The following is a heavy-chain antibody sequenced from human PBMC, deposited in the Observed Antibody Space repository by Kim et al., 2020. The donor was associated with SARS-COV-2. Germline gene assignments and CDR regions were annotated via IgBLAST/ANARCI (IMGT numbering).Heavy chain of an antibody. J-gene: IGHJ5*02. CDR2: INAGNGNT. D-gene: IGHD5-12*01. CDR3: ARERVEWLRPHRRWFDP. Sequence: ASVKVSCKASGYTFTSYAMHWVRQAPGQRLEWMGWINAGNGNTKYSQKFQGRVTITRDTSASTAYMELSSLRSEDTAVYYCARERVEWLRPHRRWFDPWGQGTLVTVSS. CDR1: GYTFTSYA. V-gene: IGHV1-3*01.